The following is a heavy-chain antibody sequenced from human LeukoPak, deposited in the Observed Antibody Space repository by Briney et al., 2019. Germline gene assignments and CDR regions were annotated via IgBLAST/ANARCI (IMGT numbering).Heavy chain of an antibody. D-gene: IGHD2-2*02. CDR1: GFTFSSYW. J-gene: IGHJ4*02. Sequence: GGSLRLSCAASGFTFSSYWMTWVRQAPGKGLEWVANIKEDGSQKYYVDSVKGRFTISRDNAKNSLYLQMNSLRAEDTAVYYCARGTVVPAAIPDFQFDYWGQGTLVTVSS. CDR2: IKEDGSQK. CDR3: ARGTVVPAAIPDFQFDY. V-gene: IGHV3-7*01.